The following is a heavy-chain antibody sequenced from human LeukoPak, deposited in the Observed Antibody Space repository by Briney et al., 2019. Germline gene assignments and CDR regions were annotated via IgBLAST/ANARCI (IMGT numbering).Heavy chain of an antibody. J-gene: IGHJ4*02. CDR2: IDSSGST. D-gene: IGHD2/OR15-2a*01. V-gene: IGHV4-59*08. CDR1: GGSISTYF. CDR3: ARKEYSNSKFDY. Sequence: SETLSLTCTVSGGSISTYFWSWIRQPPGKGLEWIGCIDSSGSTHYNPSLKSRVTISVDTSKNQLSLRLRSVTAADTAVYYCARKEYSNSKFDYWGQGTLVTVSS.